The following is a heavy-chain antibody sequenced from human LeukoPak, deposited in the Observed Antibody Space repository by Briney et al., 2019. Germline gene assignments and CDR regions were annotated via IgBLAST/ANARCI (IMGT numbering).Heavy chain of an antibody. V-gene: IGHV1-18*01. CDR2: ISAYNGNT. D-gene: IGHD6-19*01. CDR1: GYTFTSYG. Sequence: ASVKVSCKASGYTFTSYGISWVRQAPGQGLEWMGWISAYNGNTNYAQKLQGRVTMTTDTSTSTAYMELRSLRSDDTAVYYCARVFAVAGSWDYYGIDVWGQGTTVTVSS. J-gene: IGHJ6*02. CDR3: ARVFAVAGSWDYYGIDV.